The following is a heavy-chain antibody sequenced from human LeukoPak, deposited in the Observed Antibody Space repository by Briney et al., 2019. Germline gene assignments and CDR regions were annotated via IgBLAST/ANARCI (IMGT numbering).Heavy chain of an antibody. CDR3: ATDLYSSSSDY. J-gene: IGHJ4*02. Sequence: GGSLRLSCAASGFTFSSYVISWVRQAPGKGLEWVSAISSNGGSTYYADSVKGRFTISRDNSKNTLYLQMSSLRAEDTAVYYCATDLYSSSSDYWGRGALVTVSS. CDR1: GFTFSSYV. V-gene: IGHV3-23*01. D-gene: IGHD6-6*01. CDR2: ISSNGGST.